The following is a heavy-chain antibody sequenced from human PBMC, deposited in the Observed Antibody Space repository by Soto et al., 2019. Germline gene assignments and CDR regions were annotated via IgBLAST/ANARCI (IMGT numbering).Heavy chain of an antibody. CDR3: VRDERDYYYGPDV. J-gene: IGHJ6*02. V-gene: IGHV4-4*07. D-gene: IGHD6-25*01. CDR1: AGSVTSYY. Sequence: QVQLQESGPGLVKPSETLSLTCSISAGSVTSYYWSWIRQPAGKGLEWIGRIYADGGTTYNPSLKGRVAMSVASSKTQFSLKLSSVTAADTAVYYCVRDERDYYYGPDVWGRGTTVTVSS. CDR2: IYADGGT.